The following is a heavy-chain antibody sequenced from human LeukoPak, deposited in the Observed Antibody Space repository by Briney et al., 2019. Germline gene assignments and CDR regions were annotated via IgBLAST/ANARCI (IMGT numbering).Heavy chain of an antibody. CDR1: GGTFSSYA. V-gene: IGHV1-69*06. J-gene: IGHJ6*03. CDR2: IIPIFGTA. CDR3: VGGEAVAGTPHHYYYMDV. Sequence: SVKVCCKASGGTFSSYAISWVRQAPGQGLEWMGGIIPIFGTANYAQKFQGRVTITADKSTSTAYMELSSLRSEDTAVYYCVGGEAVAGTPHHYYYMDVWGKGTTVTVSS. D-gene: IGHD6-19*01.